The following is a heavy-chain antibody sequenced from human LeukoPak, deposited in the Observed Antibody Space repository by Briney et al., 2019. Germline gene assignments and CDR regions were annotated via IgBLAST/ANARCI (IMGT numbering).Heavy chain of an antibody. V-gene: IGHV3-21*01. Sequence: GGSLRLSCAASGFTFSSYNMNWVRQVPGRGLEWVSSISSSDTYINYADSVKGRFTISRDNAKNSLYLQMNSLRDEDTAVYYCASTSGWYEPIDYWGQGTLVTVSS. CDR1: GFTFSSYN. D-gene: IGHD6-19*01. CDR2: ISSSDTYI. J-gene: IGHJ4*02. CDR3: ASTSGWYEPIDY.